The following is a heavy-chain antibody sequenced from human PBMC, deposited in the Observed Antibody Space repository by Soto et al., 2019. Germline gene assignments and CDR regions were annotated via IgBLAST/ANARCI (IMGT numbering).Heavy chain of an antibody. Sequence: PGGSLRLSCAASGFTFSGYSMNWVRQAPGRGLEWVANISYGGSEKYYVDSVKGRFTISRDNAKNSLYLQMNSLPGEDTAVYYCATSNCPLYWGQGTRVTVSS. CDR2: ISYGGSEK. J-gene: IGHJ4*02. V-gene: IGHV3-7*03. CDR1: GFTFSGYS. CDR3: ATSNCPLY. D-gene: IGHD2-15*01.